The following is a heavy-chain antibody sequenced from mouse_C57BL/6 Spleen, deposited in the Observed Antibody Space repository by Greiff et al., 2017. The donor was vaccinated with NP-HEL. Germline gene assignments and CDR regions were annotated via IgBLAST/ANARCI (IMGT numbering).Heavy chain of an antibody. CDR2: ISDGGSYT. CDR3: AKLPMITTHYYAMDY. CDR1: GFTFSSYA. J-gene: IGHJ4*01. V-gene: IGHV5-4*01. D-gene: IGHD2-4*01. Sequence: EVQGVESGGGLVKPGGSLKLSCAASGFTFSSYAMSWVRQTPEKRLEWVATISDGGSYTYYPDNVKGRFTISRDNAKNNLYLQMSHLKSEDTAMYYCAKLPMITTHYYAMDYWGQGTSVTVSS.